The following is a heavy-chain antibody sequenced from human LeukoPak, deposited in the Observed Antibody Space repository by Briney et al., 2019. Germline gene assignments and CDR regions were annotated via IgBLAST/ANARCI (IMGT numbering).Heavy chain of an antibody. CDR1: GFTFSSYG. V-gene: IGHV3-30*02. Sequence: GGSLRLSCAASGFTFSSYGMHWVRQAPGKGLEWVAFIRYDGSNKYYADSVKGRFTISRDNSKNTLYLQMNSLRAEDTAVYYCAKQPGIAARPFDYWGQGTLVTVSS. CDR2: IRYDGSNK. CDR3: AKQPGIAARPFDY. J-gene: IGHJ4*02. D-gene: IGHD6-6*01.